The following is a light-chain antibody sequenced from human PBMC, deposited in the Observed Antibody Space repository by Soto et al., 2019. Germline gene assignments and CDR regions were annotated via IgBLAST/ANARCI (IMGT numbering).Light chain of an antibody. J-gene: IGKJ4*01. Sequence: DIPMTQSPSSLSASVGDRVTITCRASQTIVNYLNWYQQKPGKAPNLLISAASSLQSGVPRRISGTGSGTEFTLTISSLQPEDFAVYYCQQTYSIPLTFGGGTKVEI. V-gene: IGKV1-39*01. CDR1: QTIVNY. CDR3: QQTYSIPLT. CDR2: AAS.